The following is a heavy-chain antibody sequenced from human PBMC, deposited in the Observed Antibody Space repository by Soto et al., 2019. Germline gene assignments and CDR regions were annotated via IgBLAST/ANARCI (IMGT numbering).Heavy chain of an antibody. D-gene: IGHD6-6*01. CDR2: IWYDGSNK. CDR3: ARDGPSGSSSSPFLEY. V-gene: IGHV3-33*01. CDR1: GFTFSSYG. J-gene: IGHJ4*02. Sequence: PGGSLRLSCAASGFTFSSYGMHWVRQAPGKGLEWVAVIWYDGSNKYYADSVKGRFTISRDNSKNTLYLQMNSPRAEDTAVYYCARDGPSGSSSSPFLEYWGQGTRVNVSS.